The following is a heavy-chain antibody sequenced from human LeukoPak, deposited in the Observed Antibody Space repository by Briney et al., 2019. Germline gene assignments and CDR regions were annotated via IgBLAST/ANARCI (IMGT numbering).Heavy chain of an antibody. CDR1: GFSFSSYW. J-gene: IGHJ4*02. D-gene: IGHD2-2*01. CDR3: AKGWGYCSSTSCYGTFDY. CDR2: INRDGSTT. Sequence: QSGGSLRLSCAASGFSFSSYWMHWVRQAPGKGLVWVSRINRDGSTTNYADSVKGRFTISRDNSKNTPYLQMNSLRAEDTAVYYCAKGWGYCSSTSCYGTFDYWGQGTLSPSPQ. V-gene: IGHV3-74*01.